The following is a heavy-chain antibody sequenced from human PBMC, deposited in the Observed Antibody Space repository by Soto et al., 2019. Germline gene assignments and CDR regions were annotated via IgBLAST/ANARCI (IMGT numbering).Heavy chain of an antibody. D-gene: IGHD5-12*01. Sequence: SVKVSCKASGGTFSSYAISWVRQAPGQGLEWMGGIIPIFGTANYAQKFQGRVTITADESTSTAYMELSSLRSEDTAVYYCARGRDVDIVATFDYWGQGTLVTVS. CDR1: GGTFSSYA. CDR3: ARGRDVDIVATFDY. CDR2: IIPIFGTA. V-gene: IGHV1-69*13. J-gene: IGHJ4*02.